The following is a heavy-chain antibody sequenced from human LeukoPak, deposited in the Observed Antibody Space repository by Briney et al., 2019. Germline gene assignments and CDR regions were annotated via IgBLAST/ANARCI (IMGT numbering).Heavy chain of an antibody. CDR3: TRDRMDTALAFFFDY. J-gene: IGHJ4*02. CDR2: IFYHGTT. CDR1: GGSIISYGYY. Sequence: PSETLSLTCSVSGGSIISYGYYWTWIRQYPGKGLGWFGNIFYHGTTYYNPSFTGRVTVSGDTSNNQFSLNCNSLTAADTAGCYCTRDRMDTALAFFFDYWGQGTLVTVSS. V-gene: IGHV4-31*03. D-gene: IGHD5-18*01.